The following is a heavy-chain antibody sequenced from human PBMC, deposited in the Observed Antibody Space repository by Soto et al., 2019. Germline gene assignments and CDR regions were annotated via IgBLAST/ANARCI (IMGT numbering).Heavy chain of an antibody. CDR3: ARDRYWSGDFDY. CDR1: GGSISSYY. V-gene: IGHV4-59*01. Sequence: SETLSLTCTVSGGSISSYYWSWIRQPPGKGLEWIGYIYYSGSTNYNPSLKSRVTISVDTSKNQFSLKLSSVTAADTAVYYCARDRYWSGDFDYWGQGTLVTVS. J-gene: IGHJ4*02. D-gene: IGHD2-15*01. CDR2: IYYSGST.